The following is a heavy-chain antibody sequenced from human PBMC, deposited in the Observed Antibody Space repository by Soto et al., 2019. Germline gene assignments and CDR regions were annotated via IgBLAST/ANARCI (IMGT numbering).Heavy chain of an antibody. CDR3: APRIAVAGTDDY. V-gene: IGHV1-69*02. J-gene: IGHJ4*02. CDR1: GYTFSSYT. CDR2: IIPILGIA. D-gene: IGHD6-19*01. Sequence: SVKVSCKASGYTFSSYTISWVRQAPGQGLEWMGRIIPILGIANYAQKFQGRVTITADKSTSTAYMELSSLRSEDTAVYYCAPRIAVAGTDDYWGQGTLVTVSS.